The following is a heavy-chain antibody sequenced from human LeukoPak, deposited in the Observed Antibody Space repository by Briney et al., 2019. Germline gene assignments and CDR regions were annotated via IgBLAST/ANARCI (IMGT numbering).Heavy chain of an antibody. CDR2: INPSGGST. CDR3: ARTALSYYYMDV. J-gene: IGHJ6*03. Sequence: ASVTVSCKASGYTFTSYYMHWVRQAPGQGLEWMGIINPSGGSTSYAQKFQGRVTMTGDMSTSTVYMELSSLRSEDTAVYYCARTALSYYYMDVWGKGTTVTVSS. D-gene: IGHD5-18*01. V-gene: IGHV1-46*01. CDR1: GYTFTSYY.